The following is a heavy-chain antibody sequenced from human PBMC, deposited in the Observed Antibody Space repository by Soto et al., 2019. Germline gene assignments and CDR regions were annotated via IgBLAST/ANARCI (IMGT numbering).Heavy chain of an antibody. J-gene: IGHJ6*02. CDR3: AKDLSWRYFDWSNPPPYYYYGMDV. CDR2: ISYDGSNK. D-gene: IGHD3-9*01. CDR1: GFTFSSYG. V-gene: IGHV3-30*18. Sequence: GGSLRLSCAASGFTFSSYGMHWVRQAPGKGLEWVAVISYDGSNKYYADSVKGRFTISRDNSKNTRYLQMNSLRAEDTAVYYCAKDLSWRYFDWSNPPPYYYYGMDVWGQGTTVTVSS.